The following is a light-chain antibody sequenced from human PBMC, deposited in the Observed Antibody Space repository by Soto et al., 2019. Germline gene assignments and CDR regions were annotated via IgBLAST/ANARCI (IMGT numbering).Light chain of an antibody. Sequence: DLQLTPSPSFLSASVGDRVTITCRASQGINSYLAWYQQKPGKAPKVLIYAASTLQSGVPSRFRGSGSGTEFPLTISSLQPEDFANYYCQQLNSYPLTFGGGTKVEIK. J-gene: IGKJ4*01. V-gene: IGKV1-9*01. CDR3: QQLNSYPLT. CDR2: AAS. CDR1: QGINSY.